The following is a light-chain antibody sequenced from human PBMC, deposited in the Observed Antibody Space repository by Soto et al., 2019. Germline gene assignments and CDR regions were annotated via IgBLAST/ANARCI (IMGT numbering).Light chain of an antibody. CDR3: MQALQTRR. J-gene: IGKJ5*01. Sequence: VMTQSPLSLPVTPGEPATISCRSSQSLLHSNGYNYLDWYLQKPGQSPQLLIYLGSNRASGVPERFSGSGSGTEFTLKISRVEAEDVGVYYCMQALQTRRFGQGTRLEIK. CDR2: LGS. CDR1: QSLLHSNGYNY. V-gene: IGKV2-28*01.